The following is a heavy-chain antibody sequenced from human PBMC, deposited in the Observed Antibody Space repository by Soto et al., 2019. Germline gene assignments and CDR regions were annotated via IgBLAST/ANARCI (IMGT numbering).Heavy chain of an antibody. CDR2: ISGSGDST. CDR3: AKGSLYYFGSGSLKV. CDR1: GFTFSSYA. Sequence: GGSLRLSCAASGFTFSSYAMTWVRQAPGKGLEWVSGISGSGDSTVYAGSVKGRFTISRDNSKNTLYLQMNSLRAEDTAVYYCAKGSLYYFGSGSLKVWGQGTLVTVSS. J-gene: IGHJ4*02. V-gene: IGHV3-23*01. D-gene: IGHD3-10*01.